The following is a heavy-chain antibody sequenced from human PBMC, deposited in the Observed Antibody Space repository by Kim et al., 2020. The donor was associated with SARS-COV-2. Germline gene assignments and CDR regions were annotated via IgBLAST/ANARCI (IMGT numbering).Heavy chain of an antibody. CDR3: ARGAYGSGWYQNWFDP. CDR2: ISAYNGNT. D-gene: IGHD6-19*01. CDR1: GYTFTSYG. Sequence: ASVKVSCKASGYTFTSYGISWVRQAPGQGLEWMGWISAYNGNTNYAQKLQGRVTMTTDTSTSTAYMELRSLRSDDTAVYYCARGAYGSGWYQNWFDPWGQGTLVTVSS. J-gene: IGHJ5*02. V-gene: IGHV1-18*01.